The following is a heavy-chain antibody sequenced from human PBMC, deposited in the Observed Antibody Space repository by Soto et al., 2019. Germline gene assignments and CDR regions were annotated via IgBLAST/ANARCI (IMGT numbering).Heavy chain of an antibody. CDR3: ARGHSHCSGGSCYRIFDY. CDR2: INHSGST. J-gene: IGHJ4*02. V-gene: IGHV4-34*01. Sequence: CIIQKTRKGLEWIGEINHSGSTNYNPSLKSRVTISVDTSKNQFSLKLSSVTAADTAVYYCARGHSHCSGGSCYRIFDYWGQGTLVTVSS. D-gene: IGHD2-15*01.